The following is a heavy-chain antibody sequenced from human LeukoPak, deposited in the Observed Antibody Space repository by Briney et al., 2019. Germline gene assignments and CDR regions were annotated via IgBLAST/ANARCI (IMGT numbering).Heavy chain of an antibody. Sequence: PGGSLRPSCAAPGFTFSRYEMNWVRQAPGKGLEWVSYISSSGSTIYYADSVKGRFTISRDNAKNSLYLQMNSLRAEDTAVYYCARVLMTINYDSGDTLDYWGQGTLVTVSS. J-gene: IGHJ4*02. CDR1: GFTFSRYE. CDR2: ISSSGSTI. V-gene: IGHV3-48*03. D-gene: IGHD4-17*01. CDR3: ARVLMTINYDSGDTLDY.